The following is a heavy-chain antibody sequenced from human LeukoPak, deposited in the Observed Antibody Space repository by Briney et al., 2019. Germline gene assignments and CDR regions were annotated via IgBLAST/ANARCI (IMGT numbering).Heavy chain of an antibody. Sequence: ASVKVSCKASGYTFTGYYMHWVRQAPGQGLEWMGWISVYNSNTNYAQKLQGRVTMTTDTSTSTAYMELRSLRSDDTAVYYCARALIVVVVAANDFGYRLSRNWFDPWGQGTLVTVSS. V-gene: IGHV1-18*04. CDR2: ISVYNSNT. CDR1: GYTFTGYY. J-gene: IGHJ5*02. CDR3: ARALIVVVVAANDFGYRLSRNWFDP. D-gene: IGHD2-15*01.